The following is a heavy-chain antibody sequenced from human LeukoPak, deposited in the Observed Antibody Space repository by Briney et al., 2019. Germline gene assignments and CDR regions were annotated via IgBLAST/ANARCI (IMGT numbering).Heavy chain of an antibody. Sequence: ASVKVSCKASGYTFTSYYMHWVRQAPGQGLEWMGWINPNSGGTNYAQKFQGRVTMTRDTSISTAYMELSRLRSDDTAVYYCARGASYGSGPNWFDPWGQGTLVTVSS. CDR3: ARGASYGSGPNWFDP. CDR2: INPNSGGT. CDR1: GYTFTSYY. D-gene: IGHD3-10*01. V-gene: IGHV1-2*02. J-gene: IGHJ5*02.